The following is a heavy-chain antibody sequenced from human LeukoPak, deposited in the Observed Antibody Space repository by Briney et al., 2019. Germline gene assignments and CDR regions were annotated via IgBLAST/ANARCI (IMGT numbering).Heavy chain of an antibody. D-gene: IGHD3-10*01. CDR1: GGSISSSSYY. Sequence: SETLSLTCTVSGGSISSSSYYWGWIRQPPGKGLEWIGSIYYSGSTYYSPSLKSRVTISVDTSKNQFSLKLSSVTAADTAVYYCARQGGPYGSGSYYIDYWGQGTLVTVSS. CDR3: ARQGGPYGSGSYYIDY. CDR2: IYYSGST. J-gene: IGHJ4*02. V-gene: IGHV4-39*01.